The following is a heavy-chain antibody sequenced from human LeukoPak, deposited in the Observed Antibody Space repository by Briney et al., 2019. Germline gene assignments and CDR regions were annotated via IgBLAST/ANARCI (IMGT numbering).Heavy chain of an antibody. Sequence: PGGSLRLPCAASGFPFSDSALHWVPQASGKGLGWVGRIRTKRNNYATAYAASVRGRFTISRDDSKNTAFLQMSSLKTEDTAVYYCTGRDDYGDYWGQGIVVTVSS. CDR2: IRTKRNNYAT. CDR3: TGRDDYGDY. J-gene: IGHJ4*02. CDR1: GFPFSDSA. V-gene: IGHV3-73*01.